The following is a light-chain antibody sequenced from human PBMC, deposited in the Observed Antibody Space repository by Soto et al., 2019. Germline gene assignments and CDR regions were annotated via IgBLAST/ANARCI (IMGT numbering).Light chain of an antibody. Sequence: DIVLTQPPGTLSLSPGERATLSCRASRSVRSTSVACYQQKPGQAPRLLLYGASSRATGIPDRSSGGVSGSDFSLSIIRLEPEDFAVYYCQHSGSSPRITFGQGTRLEIK. CDR2: GAS. V-gene: IGKV3-20*01. CDR1: RSVRSTS. CDR3: QHSGSSPRIT. J-gene: IGKJ5*01.